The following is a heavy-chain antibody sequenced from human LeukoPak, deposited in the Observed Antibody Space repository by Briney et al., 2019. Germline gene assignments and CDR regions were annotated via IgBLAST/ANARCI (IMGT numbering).Heavy chain of an antibody. Sequence: SETLSLTCAVYGGSFSGYYWSWIRQPPGKGLEWIGVINHSGSTNYNPSLKSRVTISVDTSKNQFSLKLSSVTAADTAVYYCARQGVTSYYYYMDVWGKGTTVTISS. J-gene: IGHJ6*03. CDR1: GGSFSGYY. CDR2: INHSGST. D-gene: IGHD3-10*01. CDR3: ARQGVTSYYYYMDV. V-gene: IGHV4-34*01.